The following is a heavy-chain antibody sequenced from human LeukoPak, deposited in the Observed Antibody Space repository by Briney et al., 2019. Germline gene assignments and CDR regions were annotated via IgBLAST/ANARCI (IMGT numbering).Heavy chain of an antibody. Sequence: ASVKVSCKASGGTFSSYAISWVRQAPGQELESMGRIIPIFGIANYAQKFQGRVTITADKSTSTAYMELSSLRSEDTAVYYCARARAAPPSYYGMDVWGQGTTVTVSS. CDR2: IIPIFGIA. J-gene: IGHJ6*02. D-gene: IGHD6-25*01. V-gene: IGHV1-69*04. CDR3: ARARAAPPSYYGMDV. CDR1: GGTFSSYA.